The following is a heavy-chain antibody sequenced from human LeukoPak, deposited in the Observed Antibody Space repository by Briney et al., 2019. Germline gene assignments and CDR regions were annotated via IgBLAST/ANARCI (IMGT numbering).Heavy chain of an antibody. J-gene: IGHJ5*02. CDR2: IYPGDSDT. Sequence: GESLKSSCKGSGYSFTSYWIGWVRQMPGKGLEWMGIIYPGDSDTRYSPSFQGQVTISADKSIRTAYLQWSSLKASDTAMYYCARRLGYCSSTSCYWWFDPWGQGTLVTVSS. CDR1: GYSFTSYW. CDR3: ARRLGYCSSTSCYWWFDP. V-gene: IGHV5-51*01. D-gene: IGHD2-2*01.